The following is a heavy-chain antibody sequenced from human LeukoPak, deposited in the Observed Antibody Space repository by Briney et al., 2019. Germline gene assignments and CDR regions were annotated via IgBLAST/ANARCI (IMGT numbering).Heavy chain of an antibody. CDR3: AREFDGLGRWGFDY. CDR2: MNSDGSST. V-gene: IGHV3-74*03. CDR1: GFIFSNYW. D-gene: IGHD3-10*01. J-gene: IGHJ4*02. Sequence: PGGSLRLSCAASGFIFSNYWMHWVRQAPGKGLMWVSRMNSDGSSTTYAGSVKGRFTISRDNAKNTLYLQMNSLRAEDTAIYYCAREFDGLGRWGFDYWGQGTLVTVSS.